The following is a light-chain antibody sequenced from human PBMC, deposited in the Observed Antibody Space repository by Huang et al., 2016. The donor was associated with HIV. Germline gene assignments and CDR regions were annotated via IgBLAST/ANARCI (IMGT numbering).Light chain of an antibody. J-gene: IGKJ2*01. CDR2: LGS. CDR3: MQALQTPPT. V-gene: IGKV2-28*01. Sequence: DIVMTQSPLSLPVTPGEPASISCRSSLSLLHTNGYNSLDWYLQKPGQSPQLLIYLGSNRSSGVPDRFSGSGSGTDFTLKISRVEAEDVGVYYCMQALQTPPTFGQGTKLEIK. CDR1: LSLLHTNGYNS.